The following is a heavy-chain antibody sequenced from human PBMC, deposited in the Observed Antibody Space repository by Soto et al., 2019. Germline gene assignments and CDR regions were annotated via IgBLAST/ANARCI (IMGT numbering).Heavy chain of an antibody. CDR3: ARDTKVAMGYYYDSSGVFDY. D-gene: IGHD3-22*01. CDR2: ISYDGSNK. J-gene: IGHJ4*02. Sequence: PGGSLRLSCAASGFTFSSYAMHWVRQAPGKGLEWVAVISYDGSNKYYADSVKGRFTISRDNSKNTLYLQMNSLRAEDTAVYYCARDTKVAMGYYYDSSGVFDYWGQGTLVTVSS. V-gene: IGHV3-30-3*01. CDR1: GFTFSSYA.